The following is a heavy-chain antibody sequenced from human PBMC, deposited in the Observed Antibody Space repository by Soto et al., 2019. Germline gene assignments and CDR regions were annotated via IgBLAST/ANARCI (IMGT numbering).Heavy chain of an antibody. Sequence: QVQLVESGGGVVQPGRSLRLSCAASGFTFSSYGMHWVRQAPGKGLEWVAVIWYDGSNKYYADSVKGRFTISRDNSKNTLYLRMNSLRADATAVYYCARGMRYCSGGSCYSFYYWGQGTLVTVSS. J-gene: IGHJ4*02. CDR3: ARGMRYCSGGSCYSFYY. V-gene: IGHV3-33*01. D-gene: IGHD2-15*01. CDR1: GFTFSSYG. CDR2: IWYDGSNK.